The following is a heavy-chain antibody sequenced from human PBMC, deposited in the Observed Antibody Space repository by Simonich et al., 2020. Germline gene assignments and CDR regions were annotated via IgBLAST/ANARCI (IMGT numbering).Heavy chain of an antibody. CDR1: GFTFSSYW. Sequence: EVQLVESGGGLVQPGGSLRLSCAASGFTFSSYWMSWGQDTGKGLGWVTNIKQEGSEKYYVDSVKGRFTISRDNAKNSLYLQMNSLRAEDTAVYYCARDVRRDGFDYWGQGTLVTVSS. CDR2: IKQEGSEK. J-gene: IGHJ4*02. V-gene: IGHV3-7*01. CDR3: ARDVRRDGFDY.